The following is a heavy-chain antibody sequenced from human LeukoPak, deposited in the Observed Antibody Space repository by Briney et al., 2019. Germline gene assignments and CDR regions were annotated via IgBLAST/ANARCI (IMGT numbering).Heavy chain of an antibody. Sequence: GGSLRLSCAASGFTFSTYDMHWVRHATGKGLEWVLAIGTAGDSFYPDSVKGRFTMSRENAKNSVYLQMNSLRAEDTAVYYCVRGCMFCRWKTYFDPWGQGTLVTVSS. D-gene: IGHD2-8*01. CDR3: VRGCMFCRWKTYFDP. CDR1: GFTFSTYD. J-gene: IGHJ5*02. V-gene: IGHV3-13*01. CDR2: IGTAGDS.